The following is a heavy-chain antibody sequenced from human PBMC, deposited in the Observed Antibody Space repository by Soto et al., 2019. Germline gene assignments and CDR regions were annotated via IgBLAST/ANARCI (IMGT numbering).Heavy chain of an antibody. J-gene: IGHJ3*02. V-gene: IGHV1-46*01. D-gene: IGHD4-17*01. Sequence: ASVKVSCKASGYTFTSYYMHWVRQAPGQGLEWMGIIRPSGGSTTYAQKFQGRVTMTRDTSTSTVYMELSSLRSEDTAVYYCAGDEATVTYDAFDIWGQGTMVTVSS. CDR2: IRPSGGST. CDR3: AGDEATVTYDAFDI. CDR1: GYTFTSYY.